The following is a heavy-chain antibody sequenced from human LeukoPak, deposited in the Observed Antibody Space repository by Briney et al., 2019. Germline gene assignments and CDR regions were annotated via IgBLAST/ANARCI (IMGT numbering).Heavy chain of an antibody. CDR1: GFTFSSYS. D-gene: IGHD4-17*01. V-gene: IGHV3-48*01. CDR3: ATTTVTTSRWYFDL. J-gene: IGHJ2*01. Sequence: GGSLRLSCAASGFTFSSYSMNWVRQAPGKGLEWVSYISSSSSTIYYADSVKGRFTISRDNAKNSLYLQMNSLRAEDTAVYFCATTTVTTSRWYFDLWGRGTLVTVSS. CDR2: ISSSSSTI.